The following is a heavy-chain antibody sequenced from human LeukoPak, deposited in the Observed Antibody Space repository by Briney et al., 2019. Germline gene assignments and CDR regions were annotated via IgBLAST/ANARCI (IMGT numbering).Heavy chain of an antibody. CDR1: GFTFSNFG. CDR3: ARVAPPLDDYIRGSFPYYFDY. D-gene: IGHD3-16*01. V-gene: IGHV3-30*02. Sequence: PGGSLRLSCAASGFTFSNFGMHWVRQAPGKGLEWVAFIRFDGTSEFYADSVKARFTISRDNSKNTLYLHMSSLRVEDTAVFYCARVAPPLDDYIRGSFPYYFDYWGQGTPVTVSS. CDR2: IRFDGTSE. J-gene: IGHJ4*02.